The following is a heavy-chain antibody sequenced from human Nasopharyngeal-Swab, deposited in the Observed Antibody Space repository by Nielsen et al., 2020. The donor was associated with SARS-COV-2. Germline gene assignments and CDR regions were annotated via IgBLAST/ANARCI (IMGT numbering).Heavy chain of an antibody. J-gene: IGHJ3*01. CDR3: ARGPDQAHSFDA. Sequence: SATLSLTFAVYGASFNDSPWSWLRLLPGKGLEWSGEINHRGGTAYRSSLKSRVYISADTSKIQFSLQLRSVTAADTGVYFCARGPDQAHSFDAWDQGRLVTVSS. V-gene: IGHV4-34*01. CDR2: INHRGGT. CDR1: GASFNDSP. D-gene: IGHD2-15*01.